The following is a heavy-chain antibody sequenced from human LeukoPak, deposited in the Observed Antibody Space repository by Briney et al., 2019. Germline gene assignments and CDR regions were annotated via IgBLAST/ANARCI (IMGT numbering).Heavy chain of an antibody. Sequence: TSETLSLTCTVSGGSISSYYWSWIRQPAGKGLEWIGRIYTSGSTNYNPSLKSRVTMSVDTSKNQFSLKLSSVTAADTAVYYCARDPTSLGEAGAIYDFWSGYSHFDYWGQGTLVTVSS. CDR1: GGSISSYY. J-gene: IGHJ4*02. CDR3: ARDPTSLGEAGAIYDFWSGYSHFDY. D-gene: IGHD3-3*01. V-gene: IGHV4-4*07. CDR2: IYTSGST.